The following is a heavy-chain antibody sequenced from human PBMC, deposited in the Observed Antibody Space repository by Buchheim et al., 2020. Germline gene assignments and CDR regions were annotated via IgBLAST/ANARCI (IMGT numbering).Heavy chain of an antibody. D-gene: IGHD4-23*01. CDR3: ARDRWPGGGWFDP. CDR2: IYYSGST. Sequence: QVQLQESGPGLVKPSETLSLTCTVSGGSISSYYWSWIRQPPGKGLEWIGYIYYSGSTNYNPSLKSRVTISVDTSKNQFSLKLSSVTAADTAVYYCARDRWPGGGWFDPWGQGTL. V-gene: IGHV4-59*12. CDR1: GGSISSYY. J-gene: IGHJ5*02.